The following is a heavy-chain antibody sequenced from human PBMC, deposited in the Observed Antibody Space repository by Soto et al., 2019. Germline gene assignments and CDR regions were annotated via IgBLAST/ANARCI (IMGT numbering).Heavy chain of an antibody. CDR3: GKGMTDSSGIDY. CDR1: GFTFDDFA. D-gene: IGHD6-25*01. V-gene: IGHV3-9*01. J-gene: IGHJ4*02. Sequence: GGSLRLSCATSGFTFDDFAMHWVRQAPGKGLEWVSHTSWNSGSIDYADSVKGRFTISRDNAKNNLYLEMKSLRAEFSAFYYCGKGMTDSSGIDYWGQGTLVTVSS. CDR2: TSWNSGSI.